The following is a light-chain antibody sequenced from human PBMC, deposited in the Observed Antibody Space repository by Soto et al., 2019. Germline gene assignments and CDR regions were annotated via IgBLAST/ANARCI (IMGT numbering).Light chain of an antibody. CDR2: KAS. Sequence: DIQVTRCPSHLSGCVGDRVTIACRASQTISSWLAWYQQKPGKAPKLLIYKASTLKSGVPSRFSGSGSGTEFTLTISSLQPDDFATYFCQHYNSYSEAFGQGTKVDIK. CDR3: QHYNSYSEA. J-gene: IGKJ1*01. CDR1: QTISSW. V-gene: IGKV1-5*03.